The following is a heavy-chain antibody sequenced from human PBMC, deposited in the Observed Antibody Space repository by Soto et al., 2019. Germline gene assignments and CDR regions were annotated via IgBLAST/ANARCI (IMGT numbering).Heavy chain of an antibody. D-gene: IGHD6-19*01. CDR3: AKDMGIAVAGKDY. CDR2: ISGSGGST. V-gene: IGHV3-23*01. CDR1: GFTFSSYA. J-gene: IGHJ4*02. Sequence: EVQLLESGGGLVQPGGSLRLSCAASGFTFSSYAMSWVRQAPGKGLEWVSAISGSGGSTYYADSVKGRFTISRDNSKNTLYLQMNSLRAEDTAVYYGAKDMGIAVAGKDYWGQGTLVTVSS.